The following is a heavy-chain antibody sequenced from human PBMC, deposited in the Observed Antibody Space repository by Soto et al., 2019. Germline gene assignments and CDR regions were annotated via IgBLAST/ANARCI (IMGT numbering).Heavy chain of an antibody. V-gene: IGHV3-11*05. Sequence: QVQLVESGGGLVKPGGSLRLSCVASGFTFSDHYMTWIRQAPGKGLEWLSYVSTSSSYTNYADSVKGRFTISRDNAMNSPNLQMNSLIAEDTTVYYCARVRHTGYFNYWGQGTLVTVS. CDR1: GFTFSDHY. J-gene: IGHJ4*02. CDR3: ARVRHTGYFNY. CDR2: VSTSSSYT.